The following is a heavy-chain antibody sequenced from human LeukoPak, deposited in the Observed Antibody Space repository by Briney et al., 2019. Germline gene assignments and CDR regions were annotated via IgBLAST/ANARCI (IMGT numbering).Heavy chain of an antibody. V-gene: IGHV3-23*01. J-gene: IGHJ4*02. CDR3: AKDCAAVDIAMSWN. CDR1: GFTFRNYG. Sequence: PGGSLRLSCAASGFTFRNYGMSWVRQAPGKGLEWVAGMSASDNTYYSDSAKGRFTISRDSSLNTLYLQMNSLRAEDTAIYYCAKDCAAVDIAMSWNWGQGTLVTVSS. CDR2: MSASDNT. D-gene: IGHD5-12*01.